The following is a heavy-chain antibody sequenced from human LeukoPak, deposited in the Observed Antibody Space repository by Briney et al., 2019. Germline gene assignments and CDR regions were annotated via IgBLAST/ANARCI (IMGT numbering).Heavy chain of an antibody. CDR3: ARRCEKFGELLYYLDY. J-gene: IGHJ4*02. CDR2: MNPNSGNT. V-gene: IGHV1-8*03. D-gene: IGHD3-10*01. Sequence: ASVKVSCKASGYTFTSYDINWVRQATGQGLEWMGWMNPNSGNTGYAQKFQGRVTITRNTSISTAYMELSSLRSEDTAVYYCARRCEKFGELLYYLDYWGQGTLVTVSS. CDR1: GYTFTSYD.